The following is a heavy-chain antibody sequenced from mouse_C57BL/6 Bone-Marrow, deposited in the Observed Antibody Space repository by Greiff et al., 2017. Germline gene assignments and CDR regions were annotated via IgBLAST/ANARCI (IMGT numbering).Heavy chain of an antibody. Sequence: VQLQQSGAELVRPGASVTLSCKASGYTFTDYEMPWVKQTPVHGLEWIGAIDPESGGTAYNQKFKGKAILTADKSSRTAYMELRRLTSGGSAVYYCTRRDYDYDEGDAMDYWGQGTSVTVSA. CDR3: TRRDYDYDEGDAMDY. CDR2: IDPESGGT. V-gene: IGHV1-15*01. CDR1: GYTFTDYE. D-gene: IGHD2-4*01. J-gene: IGHJ4*01.